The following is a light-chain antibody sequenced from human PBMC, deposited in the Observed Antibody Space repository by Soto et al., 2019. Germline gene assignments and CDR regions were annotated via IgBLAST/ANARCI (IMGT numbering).Light chain of an antibody. J-gene: IGKJ1*01. CDR1: QSVSTNY. Sequence: EIVLTQSPGTLSLSPGERATLSCRASQSVSTNYLAWYQQKPGQDPRLLIYAASSRATGIPDRFSGSGSGTDFTLTISRLEPEDFAVYYCQQYGSSQTFGQGTKVDIK. V-gene: IGKV3-20*01. CDR2: AAS. CDR3: QQYGSSQT.